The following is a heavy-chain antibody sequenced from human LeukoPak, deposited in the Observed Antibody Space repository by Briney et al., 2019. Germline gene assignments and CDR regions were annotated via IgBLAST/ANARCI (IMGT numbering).Heavy chain of an antibody. CDR1: GFTSGFTFSDYE. D-gene: IGHD6-19*01. CDR2: ISSSGSTK. J-gene: IGHJ4*02. CDR3: TTITVAAAFDY. V-gene: IGHV3-48*03. Sequence: GGSLRLSCAVSGFTSGFTFSDYEMNWVRQAPGKGLEWVSYISSSGSTKYYADSVKGRFTISRDNAKSSLYLQMNSLRAEDTAVYYCTTITVAAAFDYWGQGTLVTVSS.